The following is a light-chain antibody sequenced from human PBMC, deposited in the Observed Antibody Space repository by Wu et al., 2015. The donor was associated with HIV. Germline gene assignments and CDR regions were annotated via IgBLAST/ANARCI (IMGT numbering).Light chain of an antibody. V-gene: IGKV3D-20*02. CDR2: DAS. CDR3: QQHTNWPLT. CDR1: QSISSTS. J-gene: IGKJ5*01. Sequence: EIVLTQSPGTLSLSPGDRATLSCRASQSISSTSLAWYRQKPGQAPRLLIYDASNRATGIPPRFSGSGSGTDFTLTISSLEPEDSAVYYCQQHTNWPLTFGQGTRLEI.